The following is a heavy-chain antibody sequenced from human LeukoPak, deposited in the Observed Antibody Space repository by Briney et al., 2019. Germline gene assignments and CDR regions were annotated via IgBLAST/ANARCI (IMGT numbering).Heavy chain of an antibody. CDR2: IWHDGSNK. Sequence: PGGSLRLSCAASGFTFSNYGMHWVRQAPGKGLEWLAVIWHDGSNKYYADSVKGRFTISRDNSKNTLYLQMNSLRVEDTALYYCANNFDYWGQGTLVTVSS. CDR1: GFTFSNYG. CDR3: ANNFDY. J-gene: IGHJ4*02. V-gene: IGHV3-33*03.